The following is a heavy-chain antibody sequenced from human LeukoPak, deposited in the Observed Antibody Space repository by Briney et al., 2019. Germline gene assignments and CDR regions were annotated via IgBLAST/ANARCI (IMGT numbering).Heavy chain of an antibody. CDR3: ARVRYNYGDSDY. J-gene: IGHJ4*03. CDR1: GYSISSGYY. D-gene: IGHD5-18*01. CDR2: IYHNGNT. V-gene: IGHV4-38-2*01. Sequence: PSETLSLTCAVSGYSISSGYYWGWIRQPPGKGLEWIGTIYHNGNTYYNPSLKSRVTISVDTSKNQFSLKLSSVTAADTAVYYCARVRYNYGDSDYWGHGSLVTVSS.